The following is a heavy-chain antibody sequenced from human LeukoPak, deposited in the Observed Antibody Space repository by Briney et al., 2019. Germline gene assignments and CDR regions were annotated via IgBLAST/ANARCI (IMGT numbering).Heavy chain of an antibody. CDR3: ARDLLRVFGVVSQNWFDP. D-gene: IGHD3-3*01. Sequence: GASVKVSCKASGYTFTGYYMHWVRQAPGQGLEWMGWINPNSGGTNYAQKFQGRVTMTRDTSISTAYMELSRLRSDDTAVYYRARDLLRVFGVVSQNWFDPWGQGTLVTVSS. CDR1: GYTFTGYY. V-gene: IGHV1-2*02. CDR2: INPNSGGT. J-gene: IGHJ5*02.